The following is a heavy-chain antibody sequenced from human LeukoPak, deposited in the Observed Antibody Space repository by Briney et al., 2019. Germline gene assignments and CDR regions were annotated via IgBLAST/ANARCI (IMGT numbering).Heavy chain of an antibody. D-gene: IGHD6-19*01. CDR3: ALLAVASDFDY. V-gene: IGHV3-48*03. Sequence: GGSLSLSCAVSGFPFSVYEMNWVRQAPGKGLEWVSNMGSSGAIRHYADSVKGRFSISRDNAENSLFLQMNSLRVEDTGIYYCALLAVASDFDYWGQGALVTVSS. J-gene: IGHJ4*02. CDR2: MGSSGAIR. CDR1: GFPFSVYE.